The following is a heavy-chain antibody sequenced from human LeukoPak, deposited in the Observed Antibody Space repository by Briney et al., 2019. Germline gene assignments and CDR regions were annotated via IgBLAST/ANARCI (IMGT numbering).Heavy chain of an antibody. Sequence: GGSLRLSYAVSGFTFSSFIMNWVRQAPGKGLEWISSISSSSSYIYYADSVKGRFTISRDNAKNSLYLQMNSLRAEDTAVYYCARKLLATNWFDPWGQGTLVTVSS. D-gene: IGHD1-26*01. CDR3: ARKLLATNWFDP. V-gene: IGHV3-21*01. CDR2: ISSSSSYI. J-gene: IGHJ5*02. CDR1: GFTFSSFI.